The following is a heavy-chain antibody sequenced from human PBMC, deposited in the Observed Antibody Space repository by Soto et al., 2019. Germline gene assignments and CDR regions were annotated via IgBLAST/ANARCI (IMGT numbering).Heavy chain of an antibody. V-gene: IGHV1-24*01. J-gene: IGHJ6*02. CDR1: GYTLTELS. CDR2: FDPEDGET. D-gene: IGHD5-18*01. CDR3: ATGYSYGYHYYYGMDV. Sequence: GASVKVSCKVSGYTLTELSMHWVRQAPGKGLEWMGGFDPEDGETIYAQKFQGRVTMTEDTSTDTAYMELSSLRSEDTAVYYCATGYSYGYHYYYGMDVWGQGTTVTVSS.